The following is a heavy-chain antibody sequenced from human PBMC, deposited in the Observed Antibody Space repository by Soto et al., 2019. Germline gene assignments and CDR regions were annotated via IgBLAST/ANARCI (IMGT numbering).Heavy chain of an antibody. Sequence: QVQLQESGPGLVKPSGTLSLTCAVSGGSISSSHWWTWVRQSPGKGLEYIGEISHSGTSNSNPSLTSRVTLSVDKSKNHFSLILTSVTAADTAVYYCARVVLTITRGAFDAWGQGTLVIVSS. J-gene: IGHJ3*01. CDR3: ARVVLTITRGAFDA. CDR1: GGSISSSHW. V-gene: IGHV4-4*02. D-gene: IGHD3-9*01. CDR2: ISHSGTS.